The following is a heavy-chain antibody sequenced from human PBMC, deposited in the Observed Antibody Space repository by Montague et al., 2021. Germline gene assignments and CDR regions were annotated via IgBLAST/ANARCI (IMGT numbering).Heavy chain of an antibody. V-gene: IGHV4-39*01. D-gene: IGHD1/OR15-1a*01. CDR1: GGSISSTSHY. Sequence: SETLSLTCTVSGGSISSTSHYWDWIRQPPGKGLEWIGTLYSGGNTYYSPALKSRVSISADTSNNQFSLKLHSVTAADTAVYFCARARITGTTTPLDYWGQGTLVIVSS. CDR3: ARARITGTTTPLDY. J-gene: IGHJ4*02. CDR2: LYSGGNT.